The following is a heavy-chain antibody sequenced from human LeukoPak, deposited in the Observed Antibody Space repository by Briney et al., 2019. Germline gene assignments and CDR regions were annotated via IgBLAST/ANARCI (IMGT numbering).Heavy chain of an antibody. CDR1: GGSISSYY. J-gene: IGHJ5*02. D-gene: IGHD6-19*01. V-gene: IGHV4-4*07. CDR3: ARAARYSSCWYIGGSYWSWFDP. Sequence: SETLSLTCTVSGGSISSYYWSWIRQPAGKGLEWIGRIYTSGSTNYNPSLKSRVTMSVDTSKNQFSLKLSSVTAADTAVYYCARAARYSSCWYIGGSYWSWFDPWGQGTLVTVSS. CDR2: IYTSGST.